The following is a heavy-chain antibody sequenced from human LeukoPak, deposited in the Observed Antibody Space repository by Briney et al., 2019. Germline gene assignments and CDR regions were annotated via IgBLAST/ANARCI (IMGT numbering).Heavy chain of an antibody. CDR3: ARSRTYYYDSSDYDY. J-gene: IGHJ4*02. Sequence: KTSETLSLTCTVSGGSISSSSYYWGWIRQPPGKGLEWIGSIYYSGSTYYNPSLKSRVTISVDPSKNQFSLKLSSVTAADTAVYYCARSRTYYYDSSDYDYWGQGTLVTVSS. V-gene: IGHV4-39*01. D-gene: IGHD3-22*01. CDR2: IYYSGST. CDR1: GGSISSSSYY.